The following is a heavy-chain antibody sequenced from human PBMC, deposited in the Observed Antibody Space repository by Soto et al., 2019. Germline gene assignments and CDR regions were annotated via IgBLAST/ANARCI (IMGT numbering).Heavy chain of an antibody. CDR2: IHSSGST. V-gene: IGHV4-4*07. Sequence: SETLSLTCTVSGASMNSYHWSWIRQPAGKGLEWIGHIHSSGSTNYNPSLKSRVTMSVDTSKNQFSLRLMSLTAADTAVYYCARDQGVAAAGITWFDPWGQGSLVTVPS. D-gene: IGHD6-13*01. J-gene: IGHJ5*02. CDR1: GASMNSYH. CDR3: ARDQGVAAAGITWFDP.